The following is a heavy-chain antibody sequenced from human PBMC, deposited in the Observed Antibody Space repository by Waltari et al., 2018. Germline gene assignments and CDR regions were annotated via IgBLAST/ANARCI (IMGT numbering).Heavy chain of an antibody. CDR3: ARQDYYYVKGYFDL. CDR2: IFDSGAT. V-gene: IGHV4-39*01. J-gene: IGHJ2*01. D-gene: IGHD3-22*01. Sequence: QLQLQESGPGLVKPSETVSLTCTVSGGSISSVAYYWGWVRRPPGKGREFIASIFDSGATYYNPSLESRVTISVDTSKNQFSLELTSVTDADTAVYYCARQDYYYVKGYFDLWGRGTLVTVSS. CDR1: GGSISSVAYY.